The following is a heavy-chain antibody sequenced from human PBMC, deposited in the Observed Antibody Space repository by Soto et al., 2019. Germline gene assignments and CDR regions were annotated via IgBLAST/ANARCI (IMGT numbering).Heavy chain of an antibody. D-gene: IGHD2-2*01. CDR1: GGSISSSNW. CDR3: ARDRGEAAAFYYYGMDV. J-gene: IGHJ6*02. Sequence: SETLSLTCAVSGGSISSSNWWSWVRQPPGKGLEWIGEIYHSGSTNYNPSLKSRVTISVDKSKNQFSLKLSSVTAADTAVYYCARDRGEAAAFYYYGMDVWGQGTTVTVSS. V-gene: IGHV4-4*02. CDR2: IYHSGST.